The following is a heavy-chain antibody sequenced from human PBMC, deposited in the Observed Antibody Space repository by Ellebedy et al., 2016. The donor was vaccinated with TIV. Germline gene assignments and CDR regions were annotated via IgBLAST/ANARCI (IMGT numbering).Heavy chain of an antibody. CDR3: AGYGWPANFDP. J-gene: IGHJ5*02. D-gene: IGHD6-13*01. V-gene: IGHV3-7*01. CDR1: GFTFSRRW. Sequence: GGSLRLXCTASGFTFSRRWMGWVRQAPGKGLEWVANIKEDETEKYYAESVKGRFTISRDNAKNSLYLEMKSLRAEDTALYYCAGYGWPANFDPWGQGTLVTVSS. CDR2: IKEDETEK.